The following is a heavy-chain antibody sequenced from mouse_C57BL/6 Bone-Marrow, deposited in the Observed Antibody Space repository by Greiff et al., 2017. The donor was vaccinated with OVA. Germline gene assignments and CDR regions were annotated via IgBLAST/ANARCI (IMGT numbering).Heavy chain of an antibody. V-gene: IGHV1-19*01. Sequence: EVKVVESGPVLVKPGASVKMSCKASGYTFTDYYMNWVKQSHGKSLEWIGVINPYNGGTSYNQKFKGKATLTVDKSSSTAYMELNSLTSEDSAVYYCARWGDGYYVLDYWGQGTTLTVSS. CDR1: GYTFTDYY. CDR2: INPYNGGT. J-gene: IGHJ2*01. D-gene: IGHD2-3*01. CDR3: ARWGDGYYVLDY.